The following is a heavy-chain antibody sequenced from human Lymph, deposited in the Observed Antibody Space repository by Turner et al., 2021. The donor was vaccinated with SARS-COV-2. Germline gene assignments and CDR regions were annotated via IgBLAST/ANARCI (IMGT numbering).Heavy chain of an antibody. J-gene: IGHJ6*02. D-gene: IGHD3-3*01. CDR1: GFTFSSYG. CDR3: AKVRSIFGVVIGGMDV. CDR2: ISYDGSNK. Sequence: QVQLVESGGCVVQPGRSLRPSCAASGFTFSSYGMHWVRQAPGKGLEWVAVISYDGSNKYYADSVKGRFTISRDNSKNTLYLQMNSLRAEDTAVYYCAKVRSIFGVVIGGMDVWGQGTTVTVSS. V-gene: IGHV3-30*18.